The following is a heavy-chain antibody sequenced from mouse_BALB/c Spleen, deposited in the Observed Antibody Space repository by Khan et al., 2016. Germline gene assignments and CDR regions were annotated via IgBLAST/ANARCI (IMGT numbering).Heavy chain of an antibody. J-gene: IGHJ2*01. V-gene: IGHV9-3-1*01. D-gene: IGHD4-1*01. CDR3: ARTNRGY. CDR2: INTYTGEP. Sequence: QIQLVQPGPELKKPGETVKISCKASGYTFTNYGMNWVKQAPGKGLKWMGWINTYTGEPTYADDFKGRFAFSLETSASTAYLQINNLKNEDTATYCCARTNRGYWGQGTTLTVSS. CDR1: GYTFTNYG.